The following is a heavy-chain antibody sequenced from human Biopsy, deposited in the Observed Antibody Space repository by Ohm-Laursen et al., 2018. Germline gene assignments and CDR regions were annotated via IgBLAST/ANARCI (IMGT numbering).Heavy chain of an antibody. D-gene: IGHD2/OR15-2a*01. J-gene: IGHJ6*02. CDR2: IYYSGST. V-gene: IGHV4-59*07. Sequence: SDTLSLTCTVSGGSISSDYWSWIRQTPGKGLEWIGYIYYSGSTNYNPSLKGRVPISVDTSKNQFPLRLNSVTAADTAVYYCARATNSTGWPYYYFYGMDVWGQGTTVTVSS. CDR1: GGSISSDY. CDR3: ARATNSTGWPYYYFYGMDV.